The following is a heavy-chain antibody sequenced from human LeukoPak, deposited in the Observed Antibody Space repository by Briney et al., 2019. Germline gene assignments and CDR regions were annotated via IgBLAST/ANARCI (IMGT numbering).Heavy chain of an antibody. CDR1: GHSFGTYW. Sequence: GESLQISCEGSGHSFGTYWIAWVRQMPGKGLEFMGIIYPRDSDTRYSPSFQGQVTISADESISTAYLQWSRLKASDTATYFCARSSGPEYHFEYWGRGTLLTVSS. J-gene: IGHJ4*02. CDR2: IYPRDSDT. D-gene: IGHD3-22*01. V-gene: IGHV5-51*01. CDR3: ARSSGPEYHFEY.